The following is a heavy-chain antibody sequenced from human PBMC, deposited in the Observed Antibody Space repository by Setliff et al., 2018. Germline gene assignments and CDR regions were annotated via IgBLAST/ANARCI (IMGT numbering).Heavy chain of an antibody. D-gene: IGHD3-16*01. V-gene: IGHV1-8*01. CDR1: GYSFTSYD. CDR2: VSPIDDGKP. Sequence: ASVKVSCKASGYSFTSYDINWVRLAAGQGLEWMGWVSPIDDGKPGYAQKFQDRVTITADESTSTGYMELRSLRSDDTAVYYCARELRSPYWHLDSWGQGTQVTVSS. CDR3: ARELRSPYWHLDS. J-gene: IGHJ5*01.